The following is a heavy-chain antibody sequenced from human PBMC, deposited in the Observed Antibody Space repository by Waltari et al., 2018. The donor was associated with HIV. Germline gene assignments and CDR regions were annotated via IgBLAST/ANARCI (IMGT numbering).Heavy chain of an antibody. CDR3: TTGIIGNLFDY. V-gene: IGHV3-15*01. Sequence: EVQLVESGGGLVKPGGSLRLSCAASGFTFSNAWMSWVHQAPGKGLEWVGRIKSKTDGGTTDYAAPVKGRFTISRDDSKNTLYLQMNSLKTEDTAVYYCTTGIIGNLFDYWGQGTLVTVSS. CDR1: GFTFSNAW. D-gene: IGHD1-1*01. CDR2: IKSKTDGGTT. J-gene: IGHJ4*02.